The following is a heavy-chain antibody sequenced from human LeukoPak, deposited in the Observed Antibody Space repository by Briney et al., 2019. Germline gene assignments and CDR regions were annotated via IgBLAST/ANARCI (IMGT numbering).Heavy chain of an antibody. D-gene: IGHD3-9*01. CDR1: GFTFSSYS. CDR2: ISSSSTI. CDR3: ARALRYFDWLSTSPEYNWFDP. J-gene: IGHJ5*02. V-gene: IGHV3-48*01. Sequence: GGSLRLSCAASGFTFSSYSMNWVRQAPGKGLEWVSYISSSSTIYYADSVKGRFTISRDNDKNSLYLQMNSLRAEDTAVYYCARALRYFDWLSTSPEYNWFDPWGQGTLVTVSS.